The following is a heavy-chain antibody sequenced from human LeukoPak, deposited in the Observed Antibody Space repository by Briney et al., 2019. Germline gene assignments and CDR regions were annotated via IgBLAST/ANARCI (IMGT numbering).Heavy chain of an antibody. CDR2: IIPIFGTA. CDR3: ARVFGGAGDYDDY. D-gene: IGHD3-10*01. Sequence: SVKVSCKSSGGTFSSYAISGVRQAPGQGLEGMGVIIPIFGTANYAQKFQGRVTITADESTSTAYMELSSLRSEDPAVYYCARVFGGAGDYDDYWGQGTLVTVSS. V-gene: IGHV1-69*13. CDR1: GGTFSSYA. J-gene: IGHJ4*02.